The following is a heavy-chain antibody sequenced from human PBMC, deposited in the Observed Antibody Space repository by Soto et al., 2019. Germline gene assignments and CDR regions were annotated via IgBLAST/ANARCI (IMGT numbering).Heavy chain of an antibody. D-gene: IGHD2-2*01. CDR1: GFTFSSYA. CDR3: AGMEDIVVVPAAMGAFDI. CDR2: ISGSGGST. Sequence: GGSLRRSCAASGFTFSSYAMSWVRQAPGKGLEWVSAISGSGGSTYYADSVKGRFTISRDNSKNTPYLQMNSLRAEDTAVYYCAGMEDIVVVPAAMGAFDIWGQGTMVTVSS. J-gene: IGHJ3*02. V-gene: IGHV3-23*01.